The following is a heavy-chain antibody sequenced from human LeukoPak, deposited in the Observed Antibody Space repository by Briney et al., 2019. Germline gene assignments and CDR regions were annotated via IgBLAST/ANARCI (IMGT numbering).Heavy chain of an antibody. CDR2: ISTSSTTI. CDR1: GFTFSSYR. CDR3: ARGLHGLEY. J-gene: IGHJ4*02. Sequence: GGALRLSCAASGFTFSSYRRNWVRQAPGKGVEWVSYISTSSTTIYYADSVKGRFTISRDNAKNSLYLQMNNLRADDTAIYYCARGLHGLEYWGQGTLVTVSS. V-gene: IGHV3-48*04. D-gene: IGHD2-8*01.